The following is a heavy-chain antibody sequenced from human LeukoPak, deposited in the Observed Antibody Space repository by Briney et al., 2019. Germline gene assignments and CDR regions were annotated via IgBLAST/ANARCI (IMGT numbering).Heavy chain of an antibody. CDR1: GGSISGYY. V-gene: IGHV4-59*12. J-gene: IGHJ3*02. CDR2: IYYSGST. D-gene: IGHD3-22*01. Sequence: SETLSLTCTVSGGSISGYYWSWIRQPPGKGLEWTGYIYYSGSTKYNPSLKSRVTMSVDTSRNQFSLKLSSVTAADTAVYYCARGGLENGYHSNDGFDIWGQGTMVTVSS. CDR3: ARGGLENGYHSNDGFDI.